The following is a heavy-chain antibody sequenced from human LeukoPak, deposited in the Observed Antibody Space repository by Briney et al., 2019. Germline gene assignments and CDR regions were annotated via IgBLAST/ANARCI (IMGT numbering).Heavy chain of an antibody. CDR1: GFTFSNYA. D-gene: IGHD2-2*01. V-gene: IGHV3-23*01. Sequence: GASLRLSCAASGFTFSNYAMSWVRQAPGKGLEWVSAITGSGGNTYYADSVKGRFTISRDNSKNTVFLQMNSLRAEDTAVYYCARGCSSTSCYAGGAFDIWGQGTMVTVSS. J-gene: IGHJ3*02. CDR2: ITGSGGNT. CDR3: ARGCSSTSCYAGGAFDI.